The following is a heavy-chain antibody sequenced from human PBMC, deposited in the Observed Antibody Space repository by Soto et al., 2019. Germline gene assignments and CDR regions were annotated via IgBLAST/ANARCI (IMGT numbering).Heavy chain of an antibody. J-gene: IGHJ6*02. CDR3: ARGPSSSWGYYYYGMDV. Sequence: SETLSLTCSVYGGSFSGYYWSWIRQPPGKGLEWIGEINHSGSTNYNPSLKSRVTISVDTSKNQFSLKLSSVTAADTAVYYCARGPSSSWGYYYYGMDVWGQGTTVTAP. V-gene: IGHV4-34*01. D-gene: IGHD6-13*01. CDR2: INHSGST. CDR1: GGSFSGYY.